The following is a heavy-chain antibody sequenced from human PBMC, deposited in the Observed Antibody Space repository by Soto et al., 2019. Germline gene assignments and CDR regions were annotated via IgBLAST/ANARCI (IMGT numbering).Heavy chain of an antibody. J-gene: IGHJ4*02. V-gene: IGHV4-34*01. CDR2: INHRGRT. Sequence: SETLSLTCAVYGGSFSGYYWSWIRQPPGKGLEWIGEINHRGRTNYNPSLKSRVTISVDTSKNQLSLKLSSVTAADTAVYYCAREVSLSIDYWGQGTLVTVSS. CDR1: GGSFSGYY. CDR3: AREVSLSIDY. D-gene: IGHD3-16*02.